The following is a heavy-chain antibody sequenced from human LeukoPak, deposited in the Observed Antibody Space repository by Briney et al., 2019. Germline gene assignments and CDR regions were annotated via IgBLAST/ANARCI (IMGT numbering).Heavy chain of an antibody. CDR2: IPIFGTP. CDR1: GGTSKNCS. V-gene: IGHV1-69*01. Sequence: GSSVKVSCKASGGTSKNCSITWVRQAPGQGLEWLGGIPIFGTPNYAQKLQGRVTFTADASTATAYMELANLRSEDTAMYYCASMTAVAGAYNWFDPWGQGTLVTVSS. D-gene: IGHD6-19*01. J-gene: IGHJ5*02. CDR3: ASMTAVAGAYNWFDP.